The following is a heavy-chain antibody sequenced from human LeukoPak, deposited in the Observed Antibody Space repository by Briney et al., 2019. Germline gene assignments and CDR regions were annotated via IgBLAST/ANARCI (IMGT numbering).Heavy chain of an antibody. CDR1: GFTFSSYS. J-gene: IGHJ4*02. Sequence: GGSLRLSCAASGFTFSSYSMNWVRQAPGKGLEWVSSISSSSSSIYYADSVKGRFTISRDNAKNSLYLQMNSLRAEDTAVYYCARETEIESDYWGQGTLVTVSS. V-gene: IGHV3-21*01. CDR3: ARETEIESDY. D-gene: IGHD2-21*01. CDR2: ISSSSSSI.